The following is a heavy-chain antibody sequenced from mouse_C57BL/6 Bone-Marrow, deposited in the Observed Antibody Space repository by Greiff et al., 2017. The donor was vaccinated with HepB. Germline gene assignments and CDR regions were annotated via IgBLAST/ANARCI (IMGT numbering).Heavy chain of an antibody. V-gene: IGHV1-81*01. CDR1: GYTFTSYG. CDR2: IYPRSGNT. CDR3: ASPSYGSSYVDYFDY. D-gene: IGHD1-1*01. J-gene: IGHJ2*01. Sequence: VHLVESGAELARPGASVKLSCKASGYTFTSYGISWVKQSTGQGLEWIGEIYPRSGNTYYNEKFKGKATLTADKSSSTAYMGLRSLTSEDSAVYFCASPSYGSSYVDYFDYWGQGTTLTVSS.